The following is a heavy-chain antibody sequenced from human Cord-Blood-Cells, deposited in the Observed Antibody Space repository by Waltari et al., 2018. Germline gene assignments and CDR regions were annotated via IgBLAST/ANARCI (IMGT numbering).Heavy chain of an antibody. CDR1: GGSISSGDYY. D-gene: IGHD2-2*01. CDR3: AGGCSSTSCYNWFDP. CDR2: IYYSGST. Sequence: QVQLQESGPGLVKPSQTLSLTCTVSGGSISSGDYYWSWIRQPPGKGLEWIGYIYYSGSTDDNPSLKSRVTISVDTSKNQFSLKLSSVTAADTAVYYCAGGCSSTSCYNWFDPWGQGTLVTVSS. J-gene: IGHJ5*02. V-gene: IGHV4-30-4*08.